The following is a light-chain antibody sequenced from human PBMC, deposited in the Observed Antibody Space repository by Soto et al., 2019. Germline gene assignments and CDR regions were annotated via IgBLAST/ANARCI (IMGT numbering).Light chain of an antibody. CDR2: GVR. Sequence: QSVLTQPPSVSGAPGQRVTISCTGSSSNIGAGYEAHWYQQLPGTAPQLLIYGVRYRPAGVPDRFSGSKSGTSVSLAITGLQAEDEADYHCQSYDSSLSGMVFGGGTKLTVL. J-gene: IGLJ3*02. CDR1: SSNIGAGYE. CDR3: QSYDSSLSGMV. V-gene: IGLV1-40*01.